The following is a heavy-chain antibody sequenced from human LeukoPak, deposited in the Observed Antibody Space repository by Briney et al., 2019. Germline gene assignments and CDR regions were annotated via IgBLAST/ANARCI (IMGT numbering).Heavy chain of an antibody. CDR2: IIPIFGTA. CDR3: AVLPVILWFGELKNLA. CDR1: GGTFSSYA. V-gene: IGHV1-69*06. Sequence: ASVKVSCKASGGTFSSYAISWVRQAPGQGLEWMGGIIPIFGTANYAQKFQGRVTITADKSTSTAYMELSSLRSEDTAVYYCAVLPVILWFGELKNLARGQGTMVTVSS. J-gene: IGHJ3*01. D-gene: IGHD3-10*01.